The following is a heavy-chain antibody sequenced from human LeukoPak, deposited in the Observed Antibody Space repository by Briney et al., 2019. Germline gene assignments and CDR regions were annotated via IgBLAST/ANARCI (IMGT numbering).Heavy chain of an antibody. V-gene: IGHV1-2*02. D-gene: IGHD2-2*01. J-gene: IGHJ4*02. CDR1: GYPFTGYY. Sequence: SVEVSCKASGYPFTGYYLHWVRQAAGQGLEWRGWINPNSGFTNYAQKFQGRVTMTRDTSSSTAYMELSRLRSDDTAVYYCARLADCSSSSCRSFDYWGQGTLVTVSS. CDR2: INPNSGFT. CDR3: ARLADCSSSSCRSFDY.